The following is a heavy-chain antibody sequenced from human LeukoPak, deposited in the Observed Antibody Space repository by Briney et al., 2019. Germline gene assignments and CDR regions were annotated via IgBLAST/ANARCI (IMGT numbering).Heavy chain of an antibody. CDR1: GGSFRSSSYY. J-gene: IGHJ5*02. V-gene: IGHV4-39*07. CDR2: IYYRGNT. Sequence: PSETLSLTCSVSGGSFRSSSYYWGWIRQPPGKGLEWIGNIYYRGNTYYSPSLKSRVTISVDASRNQFSLKLSSVTAADTAVYYCARGSGWYLPWGQGTLVTVSA. CDR3: ARGSGWYLP. D-gene: IGHD6-19*01.